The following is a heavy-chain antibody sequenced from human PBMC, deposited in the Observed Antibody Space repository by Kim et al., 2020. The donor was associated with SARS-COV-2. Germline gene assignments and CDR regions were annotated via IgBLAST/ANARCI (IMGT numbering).Heavy chain of an antibody. J-gene: IGHJ6*02. CDR1: GYSFTSYA. V-gene: IGHV7-4-1*02. CDR2: INTNTGNP. CDR3: ARDLAAAGTSYYYYYGMDV. D-gene: IGHD6-13*01. Sequence: ASVKVSCKASGYSFTSYAMNWVRQAPGQGLEWMGWINTNTGNPTYARGFTGRFVFSLDTSVSTTYLQISSLKAEDTAMYYCARDLAAAGTSYYYYYGMDVWGQGTAVTVSS.